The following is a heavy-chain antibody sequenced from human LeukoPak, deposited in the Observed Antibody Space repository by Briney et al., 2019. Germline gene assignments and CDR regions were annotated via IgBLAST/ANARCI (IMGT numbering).Heavy chain of an antibody. Sequence: SETLSLTCTVSGGSISSGGYYWSWIRQHPGKSLEWIGYIYYSGSTYYNPSLKSRVTISVDTSKNQFSLKLSSVTAADTAVHYCARRAYCGGDCPNFDYWGQGTLVTVSS. CDR3: ARRAYCGGDCPNFDY. J-gene: IGHJ4*02. V-gene: IGHV4-31*03. CDR1: GGSISSGGYY. D-gene: IGHD2-21*02. CDR2: IYYSGST.